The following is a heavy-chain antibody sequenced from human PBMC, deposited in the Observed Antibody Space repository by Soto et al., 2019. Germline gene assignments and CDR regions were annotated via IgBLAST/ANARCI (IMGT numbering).Heavy chain of an antibody. J-gene: IGHJ4*02. V-gene: IGHV3-23*01. D-gene: IGHD5-12*01. CDR3: AKTLGYSGSEFDY. Sequence: GGSLRLSCVASGFTFSSYAMSWVRQAPGKGLEWVSAISGSGGSTYYADSVKGRFTISRDNSKNTLYLQMNSLRAEDTAVYYCAKTLGYSGSEFDYWGQGTLVTVSS. CDR2: ISGSGGST. CDR1: GFTFSSYA.